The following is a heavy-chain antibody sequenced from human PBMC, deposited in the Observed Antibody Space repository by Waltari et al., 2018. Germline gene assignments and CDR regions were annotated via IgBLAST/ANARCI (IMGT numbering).Heavy chain of an antibody. V-gene: IGHV1-2*06. CDR3: ARDLIAALYYFDY. J-gene: IGHJ4*02. Sequence: QVQLVQSVAEVKKPGPSVKFSCKPSGYTFTGYYMHWVRQAPGQGLEWMGRINPNSGGTNYAQKFQGRVTMTRDTSISTAYMELSRLRSDDTAVYYCARDLIAALYYFDYWGQGTLVTVSS. D-gene: IGHD6-13*01. CDR1: GYTFTGYY. CDR2: INPNSGGT.